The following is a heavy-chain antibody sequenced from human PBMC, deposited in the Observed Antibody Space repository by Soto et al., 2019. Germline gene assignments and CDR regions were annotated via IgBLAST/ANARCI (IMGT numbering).Heavy chain of an antibody. D-gene: IGHD1-26*01. J-gene: IGHJ4*02. V-gene: IGHV5-51*01. CDR2: IYPGDSDA. CDR3: ARQSDYSGAYWPY. CDR1: GYRFTSYW. Sequence: PGESLKISCKGSGYRFTSYWIGWVRQMPGKGLEWVGIIYPGDSDARYSPSFQGQVTISVDKSNNTAYLHWSRLKAPDTAIYYCARQSDYSGAYWPYWGQGTLATVSS.